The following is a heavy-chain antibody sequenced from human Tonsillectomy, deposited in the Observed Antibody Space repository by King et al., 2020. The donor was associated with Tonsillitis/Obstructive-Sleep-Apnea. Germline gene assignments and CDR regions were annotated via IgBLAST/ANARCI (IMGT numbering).Heavy chain of an antibody. CDR3: AREGLYAYSP. V-gene: IGHV3-48*03. D-gene: IGHD3-16*01. Sequence: QLVQSGGGSVQPGGSLRLSCAASGFTFSSYEFNWVRQAPGKGLEWLSYISSSGSTIYYADSVKGRFTISRDNAKNSLYLQMNSLRAEDTAVYYCAREGLYAYSPWGQGTLVTVSS. J-gene: IGHJ5*02. CDR2: ISSSGSTI. CDR1: GFTFSSYE.